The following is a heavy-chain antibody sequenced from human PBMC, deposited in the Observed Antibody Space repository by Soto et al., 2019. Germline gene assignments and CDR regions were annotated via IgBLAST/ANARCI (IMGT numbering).Heavy chain of an antibody. Sequence: GGSLRLSCAASGFTFSSYWMHWVRQVPGKGLVWISRIHNDGRTTNYADSVRGRFTISRDNAKNTLYLQMNSLRAEDTAVYYCVRDRAFFDTTDYWGHGTLVTVSS. CDR1: GFTFSSYW. D-gene: IGHD1-26*01. CDR3: VRDRAFFDTTDY. J-gene: IGHJ4*01. CDR2: IHNDGRTT. V-gene: IGHV3-74*01.